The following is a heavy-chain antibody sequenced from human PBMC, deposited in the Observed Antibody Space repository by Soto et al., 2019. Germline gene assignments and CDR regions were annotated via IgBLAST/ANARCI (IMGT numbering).Heavy chain of an antibody. CDR3: ARVAFVAVAADYYYYGMDV. CDR2: IIPIFGTA. D-gene: IGHD2-15*01. CDR1: GGTFSSYA. J-gene: IGHJ6*02. Sequence: QVQLVQSGAEVKKPGSSVKVSCKASGGTFSSYAISWVRQAPGQGLEWMGGIIPIFGTANYAQKFQGRVTITADESTSTAYMELSSLRSEDTAVYYCARVAFVAVAADYYYYGMDVRGQGTTVTVSS. V-gene: IGHV1-69*12.